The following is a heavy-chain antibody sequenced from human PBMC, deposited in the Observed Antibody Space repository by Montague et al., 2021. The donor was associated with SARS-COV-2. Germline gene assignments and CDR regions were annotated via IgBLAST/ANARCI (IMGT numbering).Heavy chain of an antibody. V-gene: IGHV6-1*01. CDR3: ARIPVGSKYYFDF. CDR1: GDSVSGNIAS. D-gene: IGHD2-2*01. Sequence: CAISGDSVSGNIASCKWIRQSPSRDLEWLGRIYSRSKWYNDYAESVKSRITIDPDTSKHQFSLHLNSVTPEDTAVYYCARIPVGSKYYFDFWGQGTLVTVSS. J-gene: IGHJ4*02. CDR2: IYSRSKWYN.